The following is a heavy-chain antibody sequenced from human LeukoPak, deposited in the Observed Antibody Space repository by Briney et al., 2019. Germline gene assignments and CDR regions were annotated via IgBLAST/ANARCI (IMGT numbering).Heavy chain of an antibody. J-gene: IGHJ6*04. Sequence: SETLSLTCAVSGGSISSGGYSWSWIRQPPGKGLEWIGYIYHSGSTYYNPSLKSRVTISVDRSKNQFSLKLSSVTAAGTAVYYCARAAGSLYYYYGMDVWGKGTTVTVSS. CDR2: IYHSGST. CDR3: ARAAGSLYYYYGMDV. V-gene: IGHV4-30-2*01. CDR1: GGSISSGGYS.